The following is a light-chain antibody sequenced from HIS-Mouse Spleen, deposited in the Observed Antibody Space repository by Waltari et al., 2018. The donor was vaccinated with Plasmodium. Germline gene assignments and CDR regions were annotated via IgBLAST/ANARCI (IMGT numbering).Light chain of an antibody. Sequence: EIVLTQSPATLSLSPGERATLSCRASQRVRSYIAWYQQKPGQAPRLLIYDASNRATGIPPRFSGSGSGTDFTPTISSLEPEEVAVYYCQQRSNWPPYTFGQGTKVEIK. CDR3: QQRSNWPPYT. CDR2: DAS. V-gene: IGKV3-11*01. J-gene: IGKJ1*01. CDR1: QRVRSY.